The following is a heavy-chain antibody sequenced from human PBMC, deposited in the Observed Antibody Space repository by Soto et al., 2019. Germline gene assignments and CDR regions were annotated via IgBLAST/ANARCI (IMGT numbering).Heavy chain of an antibody. CDR2: ISGSGGST. V-gene: IGHV3-23*01. CDR3: ANGSVVVLPAASYYFDY. J-gene: IGHJ4*02. CDR1: GFTFSSYA. D-gene: IGHD2-2*01. Sequence: EVQLLESGGGLVQPGGSLRLSCAASGFTFSSYAMSWVRQAPGKGLEWVSAISGSGGSTYYADSVKGRFTISRDNSKNTLDLQMNGVRAEDTAVYYCANGSVVVLPAASYYFDYLGQGTLGTVSP.